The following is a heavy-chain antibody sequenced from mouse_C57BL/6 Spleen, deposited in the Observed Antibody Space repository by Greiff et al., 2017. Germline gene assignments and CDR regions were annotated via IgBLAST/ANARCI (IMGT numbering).Heavy chain of an antibody. J-gene: IGHJ2*01. Sequence: QVHVKQSGAELARPGASVKLSCTASGYTFTSYGISWVKQRTGQGLEWIGEIIPRSGNTYYNEKFKGKATLTADKSSSTEYMELRSLTSEDSAVYFCARKDYSNYIDYWGQGTTLTVSS. V-gene: IGHV1-81*01. CDR3: ARKDYSNYIDY. CDR1: GYTFTSYG. CDR2: IIPRSGNT. D-gene: IGHD2-5*01.